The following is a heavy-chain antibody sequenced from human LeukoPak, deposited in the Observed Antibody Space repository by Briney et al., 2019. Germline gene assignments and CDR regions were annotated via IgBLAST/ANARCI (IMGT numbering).Heavy chain of an antibody. J-gene: IGHJ5*02. D-gene: IGHD2-2*01. CDR3: ARRKYQLPNNWFDP. V-gene: IGHV4-59*08. Sequence: SETLSLTCTVSGGSISSCYWSWIRQPPGKGLEWIGFIYYSGSTNYNPSLKSRVTISVDTSKNQFSLKLSSVTAADTAVYYCARRKYQLPNNWFDPWGQGTLVTVSS. CDR1: GGSISSCY. CDR2: IYYSGST.